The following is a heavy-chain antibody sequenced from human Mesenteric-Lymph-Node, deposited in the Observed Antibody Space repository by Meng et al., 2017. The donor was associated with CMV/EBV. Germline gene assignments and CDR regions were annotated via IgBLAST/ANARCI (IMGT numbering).Heavy chain of an antibody. CDR1: GYTFTSYG. V-gene: IGHV1-18*01. Sequence: ASVKVSCKASGYTFTSYGISWVRQAPGQGLEWMGWISAYNGNTNYAQRVQGRVTMTTDTSTSTAYMELRSLRSDDTAVYYCARKELTVAGPNYYYYGMDVWGQGTTVTVSS. CDR2: ISAYNGNT. J-gene: IGHJ6*02. CDR3: ARKELTVAGPNYYYYGMDV. D-gene: IGHD6-19*01.